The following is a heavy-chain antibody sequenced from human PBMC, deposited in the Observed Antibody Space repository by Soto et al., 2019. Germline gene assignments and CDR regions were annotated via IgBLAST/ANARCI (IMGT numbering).Heavy chain of an antibody. V-gene: IGHV3-23*01. CDR3: AKVRQDIVVVVAQGNWFDP. J-gene: IGHJ5*02. CDR1: GFTFSSYA. D-gene: IGHD2-15*01. CDR2: ISGSGGST. Sequence: GGSLRLSCAASGFTFSSYAMSWVRQAPGKGLEWVSAISGSGGSTYYADSVKGRFTISRDNSMNTLYLQMNSLRAEDTAGYYCAKVRQDIVVVVAQGNWFDPWGQGTLVTVSS.